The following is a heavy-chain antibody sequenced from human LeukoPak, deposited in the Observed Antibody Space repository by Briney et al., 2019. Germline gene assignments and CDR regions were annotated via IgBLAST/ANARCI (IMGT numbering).Heavy chain of an antibody. CDR3: AREGRYSSSWYWFDP. V-gene: IGHV1-18*01. CDR1: GYTFTSYG. J-gene: IGHJ5*02. CDR2: ISAYNGNT. Sequence: ASVKVSCKASGYTFTSYGISWVRQTPGQGLEWMGWISAYNGNTNYAQKLQGRVTMTTDTSTSTAYMELRSLRSDDTAVYYCAREGRYSSSWYWFDPWGQGTLVTVSS. D-gene: IGHD6-13*01.